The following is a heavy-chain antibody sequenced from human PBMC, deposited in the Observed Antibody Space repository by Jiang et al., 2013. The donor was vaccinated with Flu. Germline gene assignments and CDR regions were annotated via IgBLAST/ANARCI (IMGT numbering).Heavy chain of an antibody. CDR2: IYTSGST. J-gene: IGHJ6*02. V-gene: IGHV4-61*02. Sequence: TLPLTCTVSGASMSSGNYYWNWIRQPAGKGLEWIGRIYTSGSTNCNPSLKSRVTMSVDTSKNQFSLNLSSVTATDTAEYHCAREDGRYSGYEDFHYGMDVWGQGTTVTVSS. CDR3: AREDGRYSGYEDFHYGMDV. D-gene: IGHD5-12*01. CDR1: GASMSSGNYY.